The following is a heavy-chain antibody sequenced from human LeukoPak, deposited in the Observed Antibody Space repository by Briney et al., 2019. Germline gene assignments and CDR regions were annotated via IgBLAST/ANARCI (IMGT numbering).Heavy chain of an antibody. V-gene: IGHV1-2*02. Sequence: ASVKVSCKASGYAFTGYYMHWVRQAPGQGLEWLGWINPNSGGTNYAQKFQGRVTMTRDTSISTAYMELSRLRSDDTAVYYCARDIYSSGWTSDDYWGQGTLVTVSS. CDR1: GYAFTGYY. D-gene: IGHD6-19*01. J-gene: IGHJ4*02. CDR3: ARDIYSSGWTSDDY. CDR2: INPNSGGT.